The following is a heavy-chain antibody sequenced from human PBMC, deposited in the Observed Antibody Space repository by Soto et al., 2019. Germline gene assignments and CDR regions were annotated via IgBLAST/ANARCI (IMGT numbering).Heavy chain of an antibody. CDR1: GFTFSSYW. CDR3: ARDLTVLVLDY. CDR2: MNADGSSA. V-gene: IGHV3-74*01. Sequence: EVQLVESGGGLVKPGGSLRLSCAASGFTFSSYWMHWVRQAPGKELVWVSRMNADGSSASYADAVKGRFSISRDNAKNTLYLQMISLRAEDTAVYYCARDLTVLVLDYWGQGTLVTVSS. J-gene: IGHJ4*02. D-gene: IGHD3-3*02.